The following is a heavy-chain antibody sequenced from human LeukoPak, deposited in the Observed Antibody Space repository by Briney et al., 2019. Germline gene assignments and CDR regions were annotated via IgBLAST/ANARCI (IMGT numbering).Heavy chain of an antibody. J-gene: IGHJ4*02. CDR2: IIPILGIA. CDR3: ARGHRGVGRKEMATMGLDY. CDR1: GGTFSSYA. D-gene: IGHD5-12*01. V-gene: IGHV1-69*04. Sequence: GASVKVSCKASGGTFSSYAISWVRQAPGQGLEWMGRIIPILGIANYAQKFQGRVTITADKSTSTAYMELSSLRSEDTAVYYCARGHRGVGRKEMATMGLDYWGQGTLVTVSS.